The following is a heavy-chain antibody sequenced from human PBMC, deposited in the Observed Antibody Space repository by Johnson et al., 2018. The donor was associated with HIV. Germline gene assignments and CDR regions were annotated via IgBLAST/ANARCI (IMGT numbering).Heavy chain of an antibody. CDR2: ICGQGGNT. CDR1: GLTFSSYG. V-gene: IGHV3-23*04. Sequence: VQLVESGGGLVQPGGSLRLSCAASGLTFSSYGMSWVRQAPGKGLEWVSAICGQGGNTYYADSVKGRFTTSRDNSKNTLSLQMNSLRVEDTAVYYCAGEARIVVFEPNDAFDIWGQGTMVTVSS. J-gene: IGHJ3*02. CDR3: AGEARIVVFEPNDAFDI. D-gene: IGHD3-22*01.